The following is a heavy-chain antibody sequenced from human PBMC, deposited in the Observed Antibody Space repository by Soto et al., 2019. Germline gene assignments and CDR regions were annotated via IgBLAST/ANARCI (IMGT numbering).Heavy chain of an antibody. CDR2: IIPIFGNT. V-gene: IGHV1-69*05. CDR1: GGTFSSYA. Sequence: SVKVSCKASGGTFSSYAISWVRQAPGQGLEWMGGIIPIFGNTNYAQKFRGRVTMTTDTSTSTAYMEMRSLRSDDTAVYFCARSGSSWNLREFDYWGQGTLVTVSS. CDR3: ARSGSSWNLREFDY. D-gene: IGHD6-13*01. J-gene: IGHJ4*02.